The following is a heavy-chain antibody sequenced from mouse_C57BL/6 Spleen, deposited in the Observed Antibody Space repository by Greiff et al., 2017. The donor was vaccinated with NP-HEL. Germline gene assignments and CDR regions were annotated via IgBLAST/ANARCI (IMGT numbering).Heavy chain of an antibody. CDR2: IYPGSGST. CDR1: GYTFTSYW. D-gene: IGHD1-1*02. CDR3: SRSSYGLGEFAY. Sequence: QVQLQQPGAELVKPGASVKMSCKASGYTFTSYWITWVKQRPGQGLEWIGDIYPGSGSTNYNEKFKSKATLTVDTSSSTAYMQLSSLTSEDSAVYYCSRSSYGLGEFAYWGQGTLVTVSA. V-gene: IGHV1-55*01. J-gene: IGHJ3*01.